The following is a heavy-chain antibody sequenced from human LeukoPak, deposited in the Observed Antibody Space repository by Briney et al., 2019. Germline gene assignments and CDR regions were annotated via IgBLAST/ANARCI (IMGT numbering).Heavy chain of an antibody. V-gene: IGHV3-23*01. CDR2: IGSSGNT. CDR3: AKGTSWISLYYYMDV. Sequence: GGSLRLSCAPYGFTFSSYAMTWVRQAPGKGLEWVSAIGSSGNTFYADSVKGRFTISRDNSKNTLYLQMNNLRAEDTALYYCAKGTSWISLYYYMDVWGTGTTVTVSS. D-gene: IGHD2-2*01. CDR1: GFTFSSYA. J-gene: IGHJ6*03.